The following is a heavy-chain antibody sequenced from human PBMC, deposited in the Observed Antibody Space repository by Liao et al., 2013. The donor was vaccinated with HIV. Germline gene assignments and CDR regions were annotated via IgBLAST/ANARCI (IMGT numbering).Heavy chain of an antibody. Sequence: QLHLQESGPGLVKPSETLSLTCTVSGGSISSTSYYWGWIRQPPGKGLEWIGSISDSGSTYYNPSLKSRVTISVDTSKNQFSLKLSSVTAADTAVYYCAREEAKIALSGLPFEAGTFDSWGLGALVAVSS. CDR1: GGSISSTSYY. J-gene: IGHJ4*02. V-gene: IGHV4-39*07. CDR2: ISDSGST. D-gene: IGHD2/OR15-2a*01. CDR3: AREEAKIALSGLPFEAGTFDS.